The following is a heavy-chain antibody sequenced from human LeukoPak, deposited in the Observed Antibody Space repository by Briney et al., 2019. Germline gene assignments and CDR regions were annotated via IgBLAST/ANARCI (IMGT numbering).Heavy chain of an antibody. D-gene: IGHD3-10*01. CDR2: IIPILGIA. Sequence: ASVKVSCKASGGTFSSYAISWVRQAPGQGLEWMGRIIPILGIANYAQKFQGRVTITADKSTSTAYMELSSLRSEDTAVYCCARENRITMVRGVYFDYWGQGTLVTVSS. J-gene: IGHJ4*02. CDR3: ARENRITMVRGVYFDY. V-gene: IGHV1-69*04. CDR1: GGTFSSYA.